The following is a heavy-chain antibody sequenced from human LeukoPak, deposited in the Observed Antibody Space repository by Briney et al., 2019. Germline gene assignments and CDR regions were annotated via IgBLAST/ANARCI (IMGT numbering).Heavy chain of an antibody. Sequence: GGSLRLSCAASGFTFSSYSMNWVRQAPGKGLEWVSYISDSGGTIYYADSVWGRFTISRDNAKNSLYLQMNSLRAEDTAVYYCARGRPIDYWGQGTLVTVSS. CDR2: ISDSGGTI. J-gene: IGHJ4*02. CDR3: ARGRPIDY. V-gene: IGHV3-48*01. CDR1: GFTFSSYS.